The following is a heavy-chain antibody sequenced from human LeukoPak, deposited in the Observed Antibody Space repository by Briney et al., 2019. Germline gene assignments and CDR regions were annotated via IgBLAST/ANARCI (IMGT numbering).Heavy chain of an antibody. D-gene: IGHD3-10*01. CDR1: GFTFSSSW. CDR2: ISGSGGST. V-gene: IGHV3-23*01. CDR3: AKDVLLWFGEGNYFDY. Sequence: GGSLRLSCVASGFTFSSSWMSWVRQAPGKGLEWVSAISGSGGSTYYADSVKGRFTISRDNSKNTLYLQMNSLRAEDTAVYYCAKDVLLWFGEGNYFDYWGQGTLVTVSS. J-gene: IGHJ4*02.